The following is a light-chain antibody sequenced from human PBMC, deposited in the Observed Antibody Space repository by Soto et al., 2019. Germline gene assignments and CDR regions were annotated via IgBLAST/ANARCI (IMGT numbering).Light chain of an antibody. J-gene: IGLJ1*01. V-gene: IGLV2-18*02. CDR3: SSYTSSSTYV. CDR2: DVS. CDR1: SSDVGSSNG. Sequence: QSALTQPPSVSGSPGQSDAISCTGTSSDVGSSNGVSWYQQPPGTAPKLMIYDVSNRPSGVPDRFSGSKSGNTASLTISGLQAEDEADYYCSSYTSSSTYVFGTGTKLTVL.